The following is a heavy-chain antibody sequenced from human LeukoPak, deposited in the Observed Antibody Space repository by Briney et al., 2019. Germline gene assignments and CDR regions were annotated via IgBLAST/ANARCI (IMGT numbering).Heavy chain of an antibody. CDR2: IYYSGST. CDR3: ARVLPYSSGWGVDH. Sequence: SETPSLTCTVSGGSIRSYYWSWIRQPPGKGLEWIGYIYYSGSTNYNPSLKSRVTISVDTSRNQFSLNVSSVTAADTAVYYCARVLPYSSGWGVDHWGQGTLVTVSS. V-gene: IGHV4-59*01. J-gene: IGHJ4*02. D-gene: IGHD6-19*01. CDR1: GGSIRSYY.